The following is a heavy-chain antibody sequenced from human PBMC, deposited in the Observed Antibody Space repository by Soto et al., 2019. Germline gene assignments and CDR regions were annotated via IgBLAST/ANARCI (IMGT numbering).Heavy chain of an antibody. D-gene: IGHD2-15*01. Sequence: QVQLQESGPGLVKPSGTLSLTCAVSSGSISSSNWWSWVRQPPGKGLEWIGGIYHSGSTNYNPSLKSRGTISVDKSKNQFSLKLSSVTAADTAVYYCAATPIFCSGGSCYPSNWFDPCGQGTLVTVSS. CDR1: SGSISSSNW. CDR2: IYHSGST. J-gene: IGHJ5*02. CDR3: AATPIFCSGGSCYPSNWFDP. V-gene: IGHV4-4*02.